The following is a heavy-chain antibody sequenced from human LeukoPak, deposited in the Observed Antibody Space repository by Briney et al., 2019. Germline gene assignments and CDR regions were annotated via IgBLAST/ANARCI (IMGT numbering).Heavy chain of an antibody. Sequence: PSETLSLTCTVSGGSISSSSYYWGWIRQPPGKGLEWIGYIHTSGSTNYNPSLKSRVTISVDTSKNQFSLRLSFVTAADTAVYYCARHASTGFWTGSMNWFDPWGQGTLVTVSS. D-gene: IGHD3/OR15-3a*01. CDR1: GGSISSSSYY. V-gene: IGHV4-61*05. CDR3: ARHASTGFWTGSMNWFDP. J-gene: IGHJ5*02. CDR2: IHTSGST.